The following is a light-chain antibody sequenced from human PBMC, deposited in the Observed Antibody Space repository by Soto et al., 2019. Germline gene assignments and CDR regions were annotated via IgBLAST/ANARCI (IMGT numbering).Light chain of an antibody. Sequence: QSALTQPASVSGSPGQSITISCAGTSSDVGGYNYVSWYQQHPGKARKLMIFDVSDRPSGVSNRFSGSKSGNTASLTISGLQADDEADYYCSSHTTSSTRVFGTGTKVTVL. V-gene: IGLV2-14*01. CDR1: SSDVGGYNY. J-gene: IGLJ1*01. CDR3: SSHTTSSTRV. CDR2: DVS.